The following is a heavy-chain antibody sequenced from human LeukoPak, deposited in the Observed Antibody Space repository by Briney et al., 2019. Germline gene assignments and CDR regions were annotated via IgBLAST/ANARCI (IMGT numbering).Heavy chain of an antibody. D-gene: IGHD2-2*02. CDR3: ARDRYTINWFDP. Sequence: SETLSLTCTVSGGSVSSVSYYWSWIRQPPGKGLEWIGYINYSGSTNYNPSLKSRVTMSVDTSKNQFSLRLSSVTAADTAVYYCARDRYTINWFDPWGQGTLVTVSS. CDR2: INYSGST. J-gene: IGHJ5*02. CDR1: GGSVSSVSYY. V-gene: IGHV4-61*01.